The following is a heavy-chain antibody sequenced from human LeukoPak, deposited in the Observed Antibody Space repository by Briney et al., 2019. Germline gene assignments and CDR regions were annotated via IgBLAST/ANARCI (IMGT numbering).Heavy chain of an antibody. D-gene: IGHD4-23*01. CDR1: GFTFSSYE. V-gene: IGHV3-48*03. J-gene: IGHJ4*02. Sequence: GGSLRLSCAASGFTFSSYEMNWVRQAPGKGLEWVSYISSSGSTIYYADSVKGRFTISRDNAKNSLYLQMNSLRAEDTAVYYCARDRLVTVFDYWGQGTLVTVSS. CDR3: ARDRLVTVFDY. CDR2: ISSSGSTI.